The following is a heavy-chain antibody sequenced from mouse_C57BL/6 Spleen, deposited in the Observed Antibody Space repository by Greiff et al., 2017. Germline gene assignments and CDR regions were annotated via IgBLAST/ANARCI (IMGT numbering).Heavy chain of an antibody. CDR3: ARLTTVVATYYFDY. V-gene: IGHV5-6*01. Sequence: EVKLVESGGDLVKPGGSLKLSCAASGFTFSSYGMSWVRQTPDKRLEWVATISSGGSYTYYPDSVKGRFTISRDNAKNTLYLQMSSLKSEDTAMYYCARLTTVVATYYFDYRGPSTTLSVSS. CDR1: GFTFSSYG. CDR2: ISSGGSYT. D-gene: IGHD1-1*01. J-gene: IGHJ2*01.